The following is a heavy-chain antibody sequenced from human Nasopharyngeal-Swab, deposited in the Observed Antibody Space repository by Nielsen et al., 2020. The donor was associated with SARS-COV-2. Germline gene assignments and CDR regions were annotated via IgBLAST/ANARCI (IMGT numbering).Heavy chain of an antibody. D-gene: IGHD3-10*01. J-gene: IGHJ6*03. CDR1: GFTVTYNY. CDR3: ARDRGFDGYYYMDV. CDR2: ISTGGTT. V-gene: IGHV3-53*01. Sequence: WGSLRLSCAASGFTVTYNYMSWVRQAPGKGLEWVSLISTGGTTSYADSVKGRFTISRDISKNTLYLQMNSLRAEDTAVYYCARDRGFDGYYYMDVWGKGTTVTVSS.